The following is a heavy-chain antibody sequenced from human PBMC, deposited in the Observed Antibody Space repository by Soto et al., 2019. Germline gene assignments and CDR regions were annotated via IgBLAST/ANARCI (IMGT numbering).Heavy chain of an antibody. J-gene: IGHJ4*02. D-gene: IGHD3-22*01. V-gene: IGHV5-51*01. Sequence: SGYTFTTYWIVWVRQMPGKGLEWMGIIYPGDSDTTYSPSFQGQVTISADKSISTAYLQWNSLKASDSAMYYCGRLDSSYYFDYWGQGTLVTVSS. CDR1: GYTFTTYW. CDR2: IYPGDSDT. CDR3: GRLDSSYYFDY.